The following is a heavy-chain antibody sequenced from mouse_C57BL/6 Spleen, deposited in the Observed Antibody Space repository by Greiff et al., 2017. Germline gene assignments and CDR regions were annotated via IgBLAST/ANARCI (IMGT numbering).Heavy chain of an antibody. D-gene: IGHD2-4*01. J-gene: IGHJ2*01. Sequence: VQLQQSGPELVKPGASVKISCKASGYSFTGYYMNWVKQSPEKSLEWIGEINPSTGGTTSNQKFKAKATLTVDKSSSTAYMQLKSLTSEDSAVYHCARKDYDYFGDWGQGTTLTVTS. CDR1: GYSFTGYY. CDR3: ARKDYDYFGD. V-gene: IGHV1-42*01. CDR2: INPSTGGT.